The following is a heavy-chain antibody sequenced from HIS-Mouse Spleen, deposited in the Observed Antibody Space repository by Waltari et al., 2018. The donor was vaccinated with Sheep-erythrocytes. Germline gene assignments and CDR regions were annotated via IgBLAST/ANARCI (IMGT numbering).Heavy chain of an antibody. Sequence: AASGFTFSSYSMNWVRQAPGKGLEWVSSISSSSSYIYYADSVKGRFTIARDNAKNSLYLQRNSLRAEDTAVYYCARGVAAAGTGWFDPWGQGTLVTVSS. J-gene: IGHJ5*02. CDR2: ISSSSSYI. CDR3: ARGVAAAGTGWFDP. D-gene: IGHD6-13*01. V-gene: IGHV3-21*01. CDR1: GFTFSSYS.